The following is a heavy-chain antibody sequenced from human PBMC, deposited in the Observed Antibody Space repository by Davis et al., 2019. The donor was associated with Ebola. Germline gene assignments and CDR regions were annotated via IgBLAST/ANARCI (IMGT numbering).Heavy chain of an antibody. J-gene: IGHJ4*02. V-gene: IGHV1-69*06. D-gene: IGHD6-19*01. Sequence: AASVKVSCKASGGTFSSYAISWVRQAPGPGLEWMGGIIPILGPGNYGQKFQGRVTITADKSTSTAYMELSSLRYEDTAVYYCAREGGYSSGWPYFDNWGQGTLVTVSS. CDR1: GGTFSSYA. CDR2: IIPILGPG. CDR3: AREGGYSSGWPYFDN.